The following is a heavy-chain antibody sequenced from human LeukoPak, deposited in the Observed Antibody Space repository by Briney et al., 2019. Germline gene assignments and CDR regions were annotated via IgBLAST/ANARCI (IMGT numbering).Heavy chain of an antibody. Sequence: GWSLRLSCPASGFIFSTYGMYWVRQAPGKGLEWVAFIRHDGSIKNYADSVKGRSTIARDNSRNTLYLQMNSPRAEDTAVYYCAILPGYSSGWYEVNYWGQETLVTVSS. CDR1: GFIFSTYG. CDR3: AILPGYSSGWYEVNY. CDR2: IRHDGSIK. D-gene: IGHD6-13*01. V-gene: IGHV3-30*02. J-gene: IGHJ4*02.